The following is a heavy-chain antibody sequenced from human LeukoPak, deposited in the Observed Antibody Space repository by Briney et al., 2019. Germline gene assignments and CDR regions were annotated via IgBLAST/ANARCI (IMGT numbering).Heavy chain of an antibody. CDR2: ISSSSSDI. D-gene: IGHD3-3*01. CDR1: GSTFSSYS. V-gene: IGHV3-21*01. J-gene: IGHJ6*02. Sequence: PGGSLRLSWAASGSTFSSYSMNWVRQAPGKGLEWVSSISSSSSDIYYADSVKGRFTISRENAKNSLYLQMNSLRAEDTAVYCSARDRYYDFWSGYYPPHYYYGMDVWGQGTTVTVSS. CDR3: ARDRYYDFWSGYYPPHYYYGMDV.